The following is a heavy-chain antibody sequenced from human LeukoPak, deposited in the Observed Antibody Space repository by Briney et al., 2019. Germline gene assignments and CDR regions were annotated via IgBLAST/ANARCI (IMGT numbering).Heavy chain of an antibody. J-gene: IGHJ4*02. V-gene: IGHV3-74*03. CDR2: INNDGSST. D-gene: IGHD1-26*01. CDR3: TRDLAIVAAIDY. CDR1: GFTFSNYW. Sequence: SGGSLRLSCAASGFTFSNYWMHWVRQAPGNGLVWVSRINNDGSSTTYADSVEGRFTVSRDNAKNTLYLQMHSRTAEDTALYYCTRDLAIVAAIDYWGQGTLVTVSS.